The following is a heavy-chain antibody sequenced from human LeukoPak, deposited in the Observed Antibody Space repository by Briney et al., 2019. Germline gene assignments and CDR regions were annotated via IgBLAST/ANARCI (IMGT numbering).Heavy chain of an antibody. D-gene: IGHD6-13*01. J-gene: IGHJ4*02. CDR2: ISSSSSYI. Sequence: SGGSLRLSCAASGFTFSSYSMNWVRQAPGKGLEWVSSISSSSSYICYADSVKGRFTISRDNAKNSLYLQMNSLRAEDTAVYYCARAKGGSSSWYVIGYWGQGTLATVSS. CDR3: ARAKGGSSSWYVIGY. CDR1: GFTFSSYS. V-gene: IGHV3-21*04.